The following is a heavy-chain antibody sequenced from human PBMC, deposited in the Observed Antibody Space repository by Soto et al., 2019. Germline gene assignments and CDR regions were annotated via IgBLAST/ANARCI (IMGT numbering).Heavy chain of an antibody. CDR2: ISGRGDST. Sequence: PGGSLRLSCAASGFTFSIYAMSWVRQAPGMGLEWVSAISGRGDSTYYADSVKGRFTISRDNSKNTLYLQMNSLRAEDTAVYYCSKPFPGLGHHHYSMDVPCQGTTVTVFS. CDR1: GFTFSIYA. J-gene: IGHJ6*02. CDR3: SKPFPGLGHHHYSMDV. D-gene: IGHD3-16*01. V-gene: IGHV3-23*01.